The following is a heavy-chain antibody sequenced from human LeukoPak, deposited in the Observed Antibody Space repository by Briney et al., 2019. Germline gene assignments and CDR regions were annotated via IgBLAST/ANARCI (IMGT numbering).Heavy chain of an antibody. CDR3: TRPPPIGIARSEAFDI. CDR2: IRSKANSYAT. J-gene: IGHJ3*02. V-gene: IGHV3-73*01. CDR1: GFTFSGSA. Sequence: AGGSLRLSCAASGFTFSGSAMHWVRQASGKGLEWVGRIRSKANSYATAYAASVKGRFTISRDDSKNTAYLQMNSLKTEDTAVYYCTRPPPIGIARSEAFDIWGQGTMVTVSS. D-gene: IGHD2-21*01.